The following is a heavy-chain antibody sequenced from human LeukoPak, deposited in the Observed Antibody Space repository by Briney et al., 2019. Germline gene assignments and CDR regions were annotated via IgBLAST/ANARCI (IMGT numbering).Heavy chain of an antibody. Sequence: GGSLRLSCAASGFTFSSYWMNWVREAPGKGLEWVANINGDGRDKYYVGSVRGRFPISRDNADNALYLQMNSLRGDDTALYYYARGVDSAIDWWGQGTLVTVSS. J-gene: IGHJ4*02. CDR1: GFTFSSYW. CDR3: ARGVDSAIDW. D-gene: IGHD3-9*01. V-gene: IGHV3-7*01. CDR2: INGDGRDK.